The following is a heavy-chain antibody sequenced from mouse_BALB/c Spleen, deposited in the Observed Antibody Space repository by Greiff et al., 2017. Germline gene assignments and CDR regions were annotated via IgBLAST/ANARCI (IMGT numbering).Heavy chain of an antibody. Sequence: EVQLQQSGAELVKPGASVKLSCTASGFNIKDTYMHWVKQRPEQGLEWIGRIDPANGNTKYDPKFQGKATITADTSSNTAYLQLSSLTSEDTAVYYCADYDYDRDAMDYWGQGTSVTVSS. CDR2: IDPANGNT. J-gene: IGHJ4*01. CDR1: GFNIKDTY. V-gene: IGHV14-3*02. D-gene: IGHD2-4*01. CDR3: ADYDYDRDAMDY.